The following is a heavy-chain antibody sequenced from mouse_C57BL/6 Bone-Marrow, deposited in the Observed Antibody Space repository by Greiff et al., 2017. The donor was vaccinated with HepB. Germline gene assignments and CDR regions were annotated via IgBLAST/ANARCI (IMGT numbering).Heavy chain of an antibody. Sequence: DVKLVESGGGLVKPGGSLKLSCAASGFTFSDYGMHWVRQSPEKGLEWVAYISSGSSTIYYADTVKGRFTISRDNAKNTLFLQMTSLRSEDTAMYYCARRRDEYYAMDYWGQGTSVTVSS. CDR2: ISSGSSTI. CDR1: GFTFSDYG. CDR3: ARRRDEYYAMDY. J-gene: IGHJ4*01. V-gene: IGHV5-17*01.